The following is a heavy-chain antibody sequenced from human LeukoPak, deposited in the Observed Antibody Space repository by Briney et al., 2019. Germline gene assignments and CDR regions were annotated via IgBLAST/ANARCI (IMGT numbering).Heavy chain of an antibody. J-gene: IGHJ4*02. D-gene: IGHD1-1*01. CDR1: GYTLSEFS. CDR2: FDPEDGET. CDR3: VASSPQNWNAHDY. V-gene: IGHV1-24*01. Sequence: GASVKVSCKVSGYTLSEFSMHWVRQAPGKGLEWMGGFDPEDGETIYAQKFQGRVSMTEDTSTDTAYMELSSLRSEDTAVYYCVASSPQNWNAHDYWGQGTLVTVSP.